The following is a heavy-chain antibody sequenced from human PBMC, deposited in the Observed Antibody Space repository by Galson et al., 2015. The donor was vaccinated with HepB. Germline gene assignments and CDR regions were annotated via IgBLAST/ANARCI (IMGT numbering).Heavy chain of an antibody. CDR1: GDSISNDRW. V-gene: IGHV4-4*02. Sequence: SETLSLTCAVSGDSISNDRWWSWVRQPPGEGLEWIGEAYHSGGTNYRPSLKSRVTISVDKSKNQFSLKLTSVTAADTAVYYCARAKEGRGYFDYWGQGTLVTASS. CDR3: ARAKEGRGYFDY. J-gene: IGHJ4*02. D-gene: IGHD3-10*01. CDR2: AYHSGGT.